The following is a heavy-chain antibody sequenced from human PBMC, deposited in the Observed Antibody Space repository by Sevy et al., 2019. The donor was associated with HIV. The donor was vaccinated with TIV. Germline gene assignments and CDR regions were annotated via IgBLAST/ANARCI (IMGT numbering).Heavy chain of an antibody. Sequence: GGSLRLSCAASGFTFDDYAMHWVRQAPGKGLEWVSGISWNSGSIGYVDSVKGRFTISRDNAKNSLYLQMNSLRAEDTALYYCAKDMSGSGKGMDVWGQGTTVTVSS. J-gene: IGHJ6*02. CDR1: GFTFDDYA. CDR2: ISWNSGSI. D-gene: IGHD3-10*01. CDR3: AKDMSGSGKGMDV. V-gene: IGHV3-9*01.